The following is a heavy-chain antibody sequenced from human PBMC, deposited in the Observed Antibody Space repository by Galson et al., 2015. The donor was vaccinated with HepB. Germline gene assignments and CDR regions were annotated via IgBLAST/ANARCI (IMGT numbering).Heavy chain of an antibody. V-gene: IGHV3-30*03. CDR3: ARDDGEWELPSFLDY. CDR1: GFTFSSYG. Sequence: SLRLSCAASGFTFSSYGMHWVRQAPGKGLEWVAVISYDGSNKYYADSVKGRFTISRDNSKNTLYLQMNSLRAEDTAVYYCARDDGEWELPSFLDYWGQGTLVTVSS. CDR2: ISYDGSNK. J-gene: IGHJ4*02. D-gene: IGHD1-26*01.